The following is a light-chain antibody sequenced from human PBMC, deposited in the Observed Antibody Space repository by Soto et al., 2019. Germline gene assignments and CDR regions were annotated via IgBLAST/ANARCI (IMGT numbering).Light chain of an antibody. CDR2: AAS. J-gene: IGKJ3*01. CDR3: QQTNSYPLFT. V-gene: IGKV1-9*01. CDR1: QGIGSY. Sequence: DIQLTQSPSFLSASVGDRVTITCRASQGIGSYLAWYQQRPGKAPKLLIYAASTLQSGVPSRFSGSGAGTEFTLTISSLQLEDFATYYCQQTNSYPLFTFGPGTKVDIK.